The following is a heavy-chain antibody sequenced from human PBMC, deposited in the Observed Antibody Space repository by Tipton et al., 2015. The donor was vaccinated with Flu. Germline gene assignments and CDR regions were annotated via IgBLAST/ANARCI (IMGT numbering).Heavy chain of an antibody. CDR3: ARDGYYDSSGYPYYYYYGMDV. CDR1: GGSISSSSYY. Sequence: LRLSCTVSGGSISSSSYYWGWLRQPPGKGLEWIGRIYYSGSTYYNPSLKSRVTISVDTSKNQFSLKLSSVTAADTAVYYCARDGYYDSSGYPYYYYYGMDVWGQGTTVTVSS. V-gene: IGHV4-39*07. J-gene: IGHJ6*02. D-gene: IGHD3-22*01. CDR2: IYYSGST.